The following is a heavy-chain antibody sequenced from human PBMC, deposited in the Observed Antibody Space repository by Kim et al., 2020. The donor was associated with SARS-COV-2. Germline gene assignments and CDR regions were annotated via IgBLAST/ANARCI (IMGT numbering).Heavy chain of an antibody. D-gene: IGHD4-17*01. CDR2: IYYSGST. Sequence: SETLSLTCTVSGGSISSGGYYWSWIRQHPGKGLEWIGYIYYSGSTYYNPSLKSRVTISVDTSKNQFSLKLSSVTAADTAVYYCARVDYGEPNNYYYYGMDVWGQGTTVTVSS. J-gene: IGHJ6*02. V-gene: IGHV4-31*03. CDR3: ARVDYGEPNNYYYYGMDV. CDR1: GGSISSGGYY.